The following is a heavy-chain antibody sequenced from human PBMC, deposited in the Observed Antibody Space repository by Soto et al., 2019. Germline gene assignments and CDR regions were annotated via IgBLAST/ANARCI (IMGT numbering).Heavy chain of an antibody. V-gene: IGHV4-30-2*01. J-gene: IGHJ4*02. CDR2: IYHSGST. Sequence: SSETLSLTCAVSGGSISSGGYSWSWIRQPPGKGLEWIGYIYHSGSTYYNPSLKSRVTISVDRSKNQFSLKLTSVTAADTAVYYCARAKFESTGWHQFDIWGQGTLVTVSS. CDR1: GGSISSGGYS. D-gene: IGHD7-27*01. CDR3: ARAKFESTGWHQFDI.